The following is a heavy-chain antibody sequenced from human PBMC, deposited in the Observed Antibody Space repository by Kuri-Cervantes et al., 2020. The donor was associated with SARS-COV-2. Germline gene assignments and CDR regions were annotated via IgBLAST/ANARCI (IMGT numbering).Heavy chain of an antibody. CDR3: ARGWTTVTTPYFDY. D-gene: IGHD4-11*01. V-gene: IGHV4-30-4*08. J-gene: IGHJ4*02. CDR1: GGSISSGDYY. Sequence: LRLSCTVSGGSISSGDYYWSWIRQPPGKGLEWIGYIYYSGSTYYNPSLKSRVTISVDTSKNQFSLKLSSVTAADTAVYYCARGWTTVTTPYFDYWGQGTLVTDSS. CDR2: IYYSGST.